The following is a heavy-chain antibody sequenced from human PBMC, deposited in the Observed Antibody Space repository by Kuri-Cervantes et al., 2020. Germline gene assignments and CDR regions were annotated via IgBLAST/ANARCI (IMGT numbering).Heavy chain of an antibody. CDR2: ISSSSSYI. CDR3: ARDSGRSDYDILTGYYRPYYYYGMDV. D-gene: IGHD3-9*01. J-gene: IGHJ6*02. V-gene: IGHV3-21*01. CDR1: GFTFSSYA. Sequence: GESLKISCAASGFTFSSYAMSWVRQAPGKGLEWVSAISSSSSYIYYADSVKGRFTISRDNAKNSLYLQMNSLRAEDTAVYYCARDSGRSDYDILTGYYRPYYYYGMDVWGQGTTVTVSS.